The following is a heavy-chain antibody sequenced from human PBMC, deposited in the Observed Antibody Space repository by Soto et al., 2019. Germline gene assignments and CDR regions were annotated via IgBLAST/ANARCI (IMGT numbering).Heavy chain of an antibody. CDR3: ARVSPPGGEYSQYPAMEL. V-gene: IGHV1-3*01. J-gene: IGHJ6*02. Sequence: QVQLVQSGAEVKKPGASVKAFCRSSGYSFSSYTIHWLRQAPGQSLALMGWLNDGNADTKYSQRIQGRVTIPRDPPASQAYMELSSLSYEPTAVYYCARVSPPGGEYSQYPAMELWGQGTTVNVSS. D-gene: IGHD4-17*01. CDR2: LNDGNADT. CDR1: GYSFSSYT.